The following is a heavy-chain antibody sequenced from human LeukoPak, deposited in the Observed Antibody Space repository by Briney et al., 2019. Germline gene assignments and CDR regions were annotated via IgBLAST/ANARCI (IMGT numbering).Heavy chain of an antibody. CDR1: AGSFSGYY. CDR2: INHTGST. V-gene: IGHV4-34*01. J-gene: IGHJ6*02. Sequence: PSETLSLTCAVYAGSFSGYYWSWIRQPPGKGLEWIGEINHTGSTTYNPSLKSRVTISLDTSKNQFSLKLSSVTAADTAVYYCARVSLGWFGESSHYYAVDVWGQGTTVTVSS. D-gene: IGHD3-10*01. CDR3: ARVSLGWFGESSHYYAVDV.